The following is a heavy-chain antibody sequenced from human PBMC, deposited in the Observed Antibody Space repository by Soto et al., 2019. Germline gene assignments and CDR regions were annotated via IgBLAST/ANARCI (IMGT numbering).Heavy chain of an antibody. J-gene: IGHJ4*02. V-gene: IGHV4-34*01. CDR1: GGSFSGYY. CDR2: INHSGST. D-gene: IGHD2-15*01. Sequence: SETLSLTCAVYGGSFSGYYWSWIRQPPGKGLEWIGEINHSGSTNYSPSLKSRVTISVDTSKNQFSLKLSSVTAADTAVYYCARRWGRSFDYWGQGTLVTVSS. CDR3: ARRWGRSFDY.